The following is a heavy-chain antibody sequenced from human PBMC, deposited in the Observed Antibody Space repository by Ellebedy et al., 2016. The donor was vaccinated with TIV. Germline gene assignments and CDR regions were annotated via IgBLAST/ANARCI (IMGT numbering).Heavy chain of an antibody. CDR3: AKDTWVGESDY. D-gene: IGHD3-10*01. J-gene: IGHJ4*02. Sequence: PGGSLRLSCAASGFTFSPSAMSWVRQAPGTGLEWTPAFTGSGGSTYYADSVKGRFTISRDNSKNPLYLQRNSLKAEDTAVYYCAKDTWVGESDYWGQGTLVTVSS. CDR2: FTGSGGST. CDR1: GFTFSPSA. V-gene: IGHV3-23*01.